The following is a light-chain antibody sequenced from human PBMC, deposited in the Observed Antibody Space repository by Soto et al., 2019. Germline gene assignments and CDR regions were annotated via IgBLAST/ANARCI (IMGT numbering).Light chain of an antibody. J-gene: IGKJ1*01. CDR1: QFFLYSSTNKYY. CDR3: QQYYNTPRT. Sequence: EIVMIHSPDSLSVSLGERATINCKSIQFFLYSSTNKYYLAWYQQKPGQPPKLLIYWASTRDSGVPDRFTGSGSGTDFTLTISSLQAEDVAVYYCQQYYNTPRTFGQGTKVDIK. CDR2: WAS. V-gene: IGKV4-1*01.